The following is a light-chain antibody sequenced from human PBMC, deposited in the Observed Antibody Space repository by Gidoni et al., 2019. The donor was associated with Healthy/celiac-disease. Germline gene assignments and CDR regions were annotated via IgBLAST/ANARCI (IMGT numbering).Light chain of an antibody. CDR1: QGISSY. Sequence: DIQLTQSPSFLSASVGDRVTITCRASQGISSYLAWYQQKPGKAPNLLIYAASTLQSGVPSRFSGSGSGTEFTLTINSLQPEDFAPYYCQQLHNYPPWTFGQGTKVEIK. J-gene: IGKJ1*01. CDR3: QQLHNYPPWT. CDR2: AAS. V-gene: IGKV1-9*01.